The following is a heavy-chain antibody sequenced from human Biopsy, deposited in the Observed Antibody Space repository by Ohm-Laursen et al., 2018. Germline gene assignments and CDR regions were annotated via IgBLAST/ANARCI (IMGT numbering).Heavy chain of an antibody. CDR2: IKQDGSEK. V-gene: IGHV3-7*03. J-gene: IGHJ4*02. CDR3: ARNKPGSSSGSDFDY. CDR1: GFTFSNYW. D-gene: IGHD6-6*01. Sequence: SLRLSCAAPGFTFSNYWMNWVRQAPGKGLEWVANIKQDGSEKYYGDSVKGRFTISRDNAKNSLFLQMSSLRADDTAVYYCARNKPGSSSGSDFDYWGQGTLVTVSS.